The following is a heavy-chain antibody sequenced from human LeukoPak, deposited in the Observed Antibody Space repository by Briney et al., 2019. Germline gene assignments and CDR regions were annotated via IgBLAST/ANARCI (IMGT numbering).Heavy chain of an antibody. D-gene: IGHD6-19*01. CDR2: ISSRSTNR. CDR3: ARDAQWLVPEGYFYYMDV. J-gene: IGHJ6*03. CDR1: GFTFSRDS. V-gene: IGHV3-21*01. Sequence: GGSLRLSSAGAGFTFSRDSMNWFRQAPGKGLERVSSISSRSTNRFYADSVKGRFTISRDNAKNSLYLQMNSLGAEDTAVYYCARDAQWLVPEGYFYYMDVWGKGTTVTVSS.